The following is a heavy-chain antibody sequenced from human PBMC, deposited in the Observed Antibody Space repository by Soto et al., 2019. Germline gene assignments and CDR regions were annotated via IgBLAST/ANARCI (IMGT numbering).Heavy chain of an antibody. CDR1: GGTFSSYA. V-gene: IGHV1-69*12. CDR3: ARPTRYYYDSSGQSAWFDP. CDR2: IIPIFGTA. Sequence: QVQLVQSGAEVKKPGSSVKVSCKASGGTFSSYAISWVRQAPGQGLEWMGGIIPIFGTANYAQKFQGRVTITADDXXSXAXTELSSLRSEDTAVYYCARPTRYYYDSSGQSAWFDPWGQGTLVTVSS. D-gene: IGHD3-22*01. J-gene: IGHJ5*02.